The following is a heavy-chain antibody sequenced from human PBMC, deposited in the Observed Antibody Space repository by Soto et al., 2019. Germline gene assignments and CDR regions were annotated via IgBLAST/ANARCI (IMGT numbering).Heavy chain of an antibody. CDR1: GGTFSSYA. D-gene: IGHD3-22*01. Sequence: ASVKVSCKASGGTFSSYAISWVRQAPGQGLEWMGGIIPIFGTANYAQKFQGRVTITADESTSTAYMELSSLRSEDTAVYYCECGYSSGYYDYWGQGTLVTVSS. V-gene: IGHV1-69*13. CDR3: ECGYSSGYYDY. J-gene: IGHJ4*02. CDR2: IIPIFGTA.